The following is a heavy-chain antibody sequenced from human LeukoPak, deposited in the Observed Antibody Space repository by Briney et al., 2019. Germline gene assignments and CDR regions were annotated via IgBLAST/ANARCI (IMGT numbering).Heavy chain of an antibody. D-gene: IGHD3-22*01. CDR2: ISHSGST. CDR3: ARNYDSSGPPGY. CDR1: GESFSGYY. V-gene: IGHV4-34*01. Sequence: SETLSLTCAVYGESFSGYYWSWIRQPPGKGLEWIGEISHSGSTNYNPSLKSRVTISVDTSKNQFSLKLSSVTAADTAVYYCARNYDSSGPPGYWGQGTLVTVSS. J-gene: IGHJ4*02.